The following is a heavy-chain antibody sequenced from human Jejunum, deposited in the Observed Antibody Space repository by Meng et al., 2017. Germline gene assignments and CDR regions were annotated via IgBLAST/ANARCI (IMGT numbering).Heavy chain of an antibody. Sequence: SETLSLTCTVSGGSISSDYWIWIRQPPRKGLEWIGYIYYSGNTNYNPSLKSRVTISLDTSKNQFSLKLSSVTAADTAVYYCARDILTGRYGMDVWGQGTTVTVSS. D-gene: IGHD3-9*01. V-gene: IGHV4-59*01. CDR1: GGSISSDY. CDR2: IYYSGNT. CDR3: ARDILTGRYGMDV. J-gene: IGHJ6*02.